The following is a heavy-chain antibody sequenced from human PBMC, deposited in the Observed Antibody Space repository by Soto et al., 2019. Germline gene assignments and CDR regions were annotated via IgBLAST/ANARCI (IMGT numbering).Heavy chain of an antibody. D-gene: IGHD2-15*01. CDR3: ARWVEVSLDYFDS. V-gene: IGHV4-31*02. Sequence: PSETLSLTSTISGGSISSGAYYSLWIRQRQGKDLEWIGQMHHSGSTHYNPSLKSRVAISVDTSKNQFSLYLNSVTAADTAVYYCARWVEVSLDYFDSWGQGTPVTVSS. CDR1: GGSISSGAYY. J-gene: IGHJ4*02. CDR2: MHHSGST.